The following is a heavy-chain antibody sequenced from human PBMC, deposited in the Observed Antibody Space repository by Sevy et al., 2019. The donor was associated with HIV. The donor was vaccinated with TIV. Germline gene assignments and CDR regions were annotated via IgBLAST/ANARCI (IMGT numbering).Heavy chain of an antibody. V-gene: IGHV3-30*04. Sequence: GESLKISCRASEFAFTNYAMHWVRQAPGKGLEWVALISYVGTNTYYADSVKGRFTISRENSKNTVFLQMHSLRPEETAVYYCARGNWFDSRGTVPGDPWGRGTLVTVFS. CDR1: EFAFTNYA. CDR2: ISYVGTNT. J-gene: IGHJ5*02. D-gene: IGHD3-22*01. CDR3: ARGNWFDSRGTVPGDP.